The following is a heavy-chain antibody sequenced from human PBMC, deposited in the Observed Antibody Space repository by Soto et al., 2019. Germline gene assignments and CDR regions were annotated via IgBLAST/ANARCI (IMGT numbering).Heavy chain of an antibody. D-gene: IGHD2-2*01. J-gene: IGHJ5*02. CDR1: GYSFSNFW. Sequence: PGESLKISCKGSGYSFSNFWIGWVRQMPGKGLEWMGIIYPGDSDTRYSPSLKGQVTMSADNSISTAYLQWSSLKATDSAMYYCARQSSYSTSSFDPWGQGTLVTV. V-gene: IGHV5-51*01. CDR3: ARQSSYSTSSFDP. CDR2: IYPGDSDT.